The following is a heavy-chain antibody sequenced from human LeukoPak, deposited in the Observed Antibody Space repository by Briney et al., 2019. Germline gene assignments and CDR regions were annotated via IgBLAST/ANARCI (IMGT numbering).Heavy chain of an antibody. CDR2: IYYSGST. CDR1: GESFRGFY. CDR3: ARGERDVWGSYRYGFDP. J-gene: IGHJ5*02. V-gene: IGHV4-59*01. Sequence: SETLSLTCAVYGESFRGFYWTWIRQPPGKGLEWIGYIYYSGSTNYNPSLKSRVTISVDTSKNQFSLKLSSVTAADTAVYYCARGERDVWGSYRYGFDPWGQGTLVTVSS. D-gene: IGHD3-16*02.